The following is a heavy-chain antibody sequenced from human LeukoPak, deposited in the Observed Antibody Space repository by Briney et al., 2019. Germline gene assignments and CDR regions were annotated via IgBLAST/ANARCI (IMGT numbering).Heavy chain of an antibody. Sequence: GGSLRLPCAASGFTFSSYGMSWVRQAPGKGLEWVSAISGSGGSTYYADSVKGRFTISRDNSKNTLYLQMNSLRAEDTAVYYCARGKWAGTTYFDYWGQGTLVTVSS. D-gene: IGHD1-1*01. V-gene: IGHV3-23*01. J-gene: IGHJ4*02. CDR2: ISGSGGST. CDR3: ARGKWAGTTYFDY. CDR1: GFTFSSYG.